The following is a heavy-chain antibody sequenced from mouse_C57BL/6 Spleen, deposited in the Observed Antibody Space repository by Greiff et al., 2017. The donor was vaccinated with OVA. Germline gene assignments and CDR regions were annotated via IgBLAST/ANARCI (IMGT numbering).Heavy chain of an antibody. D-gene: IGHD1-1*01. CDR2: IYPGSGST. V-gene: IGHV1-55*01. J-gene: IGHJ3*01. Sequence: VQLQQPGAELVKPGASVKMSCKASGYTFTSYWITWVKQRPGQGLEWIGDIYPGSGSTNYNEKFKSKATLTVDTSSSTAYMQLSSLTSEDSAVYYCARGIDYYGSSPDYWGQGTLVTVSA. CDR1: GYTFTSYW. CDR3: ARGIDYYGSSPDY.